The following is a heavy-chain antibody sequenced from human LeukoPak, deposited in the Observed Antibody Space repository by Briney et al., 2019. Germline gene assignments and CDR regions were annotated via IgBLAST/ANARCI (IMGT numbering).Heavy chain of an antibody. J-gene: IGHJ4*02. CDR1: GFTFSNAW. V-gene: IGHV3-48*04. CDR2: ISSSSSTI. Sequence: GGSLRLSCAASGFTFSNAWMTWVRQAPGKGLEWVSYISSSSSTIYYADSVKGRFTISRDNAKNSLYLQMNSLRAEDTAVYYCASSGYWGQGTLVTVSS. CDR3: ASSGY.